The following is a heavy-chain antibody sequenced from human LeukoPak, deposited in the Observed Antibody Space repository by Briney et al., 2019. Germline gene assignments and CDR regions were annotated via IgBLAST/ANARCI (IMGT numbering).Heavy chain of an antibody. CDR3: ASVGGSYSMIDY. J-gene: IGHJ4*02. V-gene: IGHV3-53*01. CDR1: GFTVSTNY. CDR2: IYSGGST. Sequence: GGSLRLSCAASGFTVSTNYMTWVRQAPGKGLEWVSVIYSGGSTYYADSVKGRFTISRDNSKNTLYLQMNSLRAEDTAVYYCASVGGSYSMIDYWGQGTLVTVSS. D-gene: IGHD1-26*01.